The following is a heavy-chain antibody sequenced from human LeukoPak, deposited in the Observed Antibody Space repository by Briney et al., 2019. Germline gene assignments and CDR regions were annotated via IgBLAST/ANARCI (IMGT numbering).Heavy chain of an antibody. CDR3: ASIGFRGYYDSSGYFDY. J-gene: IGHJ4*02. Sequence: ASVKVSCKASGYTFTSYYMHWVRQAPGQGLEWMGIINPSGGSTSYAQKFQGRVTMTRDTPTSTVYMELSSLRSEDTAVYYCASIGFRGYYDSSGYFDYWGQGTLVTVSS. CDR2: INPSGGST. CDR1: GYTFTSYY. D-gene: IGHD3-22*01. V-gene: IGHV1-46*01.